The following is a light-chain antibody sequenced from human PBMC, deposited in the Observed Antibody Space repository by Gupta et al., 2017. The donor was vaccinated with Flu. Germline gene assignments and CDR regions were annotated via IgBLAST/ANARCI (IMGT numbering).Light chain of an antibody. V-gene: IGLV4-69*01. Sequence: VKLPCTLSRGHSSYAIAWHQQQPEKGPRYLMKLNSDGSHSKGDGIPDRFSGSSSGAERYLTISSLQSEEEADYYCPTWGTGSGVFGGGTKLTVL. CDR2: LNSDGSH. CDR1: RGHSSYA. J-gene: IGLJ3*02. CDR3: PTWGTGSGV.